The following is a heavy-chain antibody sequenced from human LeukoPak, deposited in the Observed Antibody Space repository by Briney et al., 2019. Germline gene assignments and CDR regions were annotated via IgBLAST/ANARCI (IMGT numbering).Heavy chain of an antibody. CDR3: ARGGYCSSTSCHIRY. Sequence: GSSVKVSCKASGGTFSSYAISWVRQAPGQGLEWMGRIIPILGIANYAQKFQGRVTITADKSTSTAYMELSSLRSEDTAVYYCARGGYCSSTSCHIRYWGQGTLVTVSS. D-gene: IGHD2-2*02. J-gene: IGHJ4*02. CDR1: GGTFSSYA. CDR2: IIPILGIA. V-gene: IGHV1-69*04.